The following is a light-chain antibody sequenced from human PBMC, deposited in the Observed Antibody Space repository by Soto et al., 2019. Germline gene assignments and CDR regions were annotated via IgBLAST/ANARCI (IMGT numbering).Light chain of an antibody. CDR3: EQSYATPYT. V-gene: IGKV1-39*01. J-gene: IGKJ2*01. CDR1: QNIGKY. CDR2: AAS. Sequence: DIQMTQSPSSQSAVVGDRVTITCRASQNIGKYLNWYQQKPGKAPNLLIYAASSLQSGVPPRFSGSGSGTDFTLTISSLQPEEFATYYCEQSYATPYTFGQGTKLEIK.